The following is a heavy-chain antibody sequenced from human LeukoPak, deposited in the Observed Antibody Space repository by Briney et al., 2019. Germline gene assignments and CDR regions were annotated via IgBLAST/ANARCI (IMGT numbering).Heavy chain of an antibody. CDR2: IYYSGST. CDR3: ARDGGYSYGSRFDY. CDR1: GGSISSSSYY. Sequence: SETLSLTCTVSGGSISSSSYYWGWIRQPPGKGLEWIGSIYYSGSTYYNPSLKSRVTISVDTSKNQFSLKLSSVTAADTAVYYCARDGGYSYGSRFDYWGQGTLVTVSS. V-gene: IGHV4-39*07. J-gene: IGHJ4*02. D-gene: IGHD5-18*01.